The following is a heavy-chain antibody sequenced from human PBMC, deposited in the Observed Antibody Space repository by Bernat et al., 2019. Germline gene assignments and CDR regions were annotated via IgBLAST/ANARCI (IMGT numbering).Heavy chain of an antibody. J-gene: IGHJ4*02. CDR1: GFTFSSYA. D-gene: IGHD6-13*01. V-gene: IGHV3-23*04. CDR3: AKIMHSSSWGNWGYFDY. CDR2: ISAGGRT. Sequence: EVQLVESGGGLVQPGGSLRLSCVVSGFTFSSYAMSWVRQAPGRGLEWVSSISAGGRTYYADSVKGRFTISRDNSKNTLYLQMNSLRAEDTAVYYCAKIMHSSSWGNWGYFDYWGQGTLVTGSS.